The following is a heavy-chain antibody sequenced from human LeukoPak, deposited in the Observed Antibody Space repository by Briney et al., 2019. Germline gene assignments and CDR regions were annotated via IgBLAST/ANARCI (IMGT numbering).Heavy chain of an antibody. Sequence: SETLSLTCAVYGGSFSGYYWSWLRQPPGRGLEWIGEINHSGSTNYNPSLKSRVTISVDTSKNQFSLKLSSVTAADTAVYYCARGRGYSTLDYWGQGTLVTVSS. CDR2: INHSGST. CDR3: ARGRGYSTLDY. CDR1: GGSFSGYY. D-gene: IGHD4-11*01. V-gene: IGHV4-34*01. J-gene: IGHJ4*02.